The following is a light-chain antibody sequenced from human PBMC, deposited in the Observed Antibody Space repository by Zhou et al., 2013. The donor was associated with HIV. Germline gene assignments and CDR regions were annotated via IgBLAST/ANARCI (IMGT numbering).Light chain of an antibody. J-gene: IGKJ5*01. V-gene: IGKV1-33*01. CDR2: DVS. CDR1: QDISDS. CDR3: QQLNTYST. Sequence: DIQMTQSPSSLSASVGDRVTITCQASQDISDSLNWYQQKPGKAPKLLIYDVSNLHSGVPSRFSGSGSGTEFTLTISSLQPEDFATYYCQQLNTYSTFGQGTRLEIK.